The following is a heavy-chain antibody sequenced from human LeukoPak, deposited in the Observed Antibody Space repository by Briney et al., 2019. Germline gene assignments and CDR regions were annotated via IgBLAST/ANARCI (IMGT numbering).Heavy chain of an antibody. CDR2: ISSSSSST. V-gene: IGHV3-11*06. CDR1: GFTFSDYY. CDR3: ATETENSNYDAFDI. J-gene: IGHJ3*02. Sequence: GGSLRLSCAASGFTFSDYYMGWIRQAPGKGLEWVAYISSSSSSTNYADSVKGRFTISRDNAKNSLYLHMNSLSAEDTALYFCATETENSNYDAFDIWGQGTLVTVSS. D-gene: IGHD4-11*01.